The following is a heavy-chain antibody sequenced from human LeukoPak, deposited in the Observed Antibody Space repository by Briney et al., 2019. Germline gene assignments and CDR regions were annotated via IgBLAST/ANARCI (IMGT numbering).Heavy chain of an antibody. V-gene: IGHV4-59*01. Sequence: SETLSLTCTVSGGSISSYYWSWIRQPPGKGLEWIGYIYYSGSTNYNPSLKSRVTISVDTSKNQFSLKLSSVTAADTAVYYCARDRGLLSYYYGMDVWGQGTTVTVSS. D-gene: IGHD3-10*01. J-gene: IGHJ6*02. CDR2: IYYSGST. CDR1: GGSISSYY. CDR3: ARDRGLLSYYYGMDV.